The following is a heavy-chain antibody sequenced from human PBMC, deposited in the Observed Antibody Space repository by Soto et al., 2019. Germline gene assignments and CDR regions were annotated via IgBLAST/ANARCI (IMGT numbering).Heavy chain of an antibody. CDR1: GFTFSSYA. D-gene: IGHD4-17*01. CDR2: ISGSGGST. J-gene: IGHJ4*02. Sequence: EVQLLESGGGLVQPGGSLRLSCAASGFTFSSYAMSWVRQAPGKGLELVSAISGSGGSTYYADSVKGRFTISRDNSKNTLYLPMNSLRAEDTAVYYCAKGRVAVTTGYISDYWGQGTLVTVSS. CDR3: AKGRVAVTTGYISDY. V-gene: IGHV3-23*01.